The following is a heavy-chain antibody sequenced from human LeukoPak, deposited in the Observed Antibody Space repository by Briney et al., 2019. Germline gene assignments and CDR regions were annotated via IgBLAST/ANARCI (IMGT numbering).Heavy chain of an antibody. D-gene: IGHD1-26*01. V-gene: IGHV4-39*01. CDR1: GGSFSNNNYY. J-gene: IGHJ4*02. CDR2: IYYSGTT. CDR3: AVLQSGSYYGSGSYYGIDY. Sequence: SETLSLTCTVSGGSFSNNNYYWGWIRQPPGKGLEWIVSIYYSGTTYYNPSLKSRLTISVDTSKNQFSLKLSSVTAADTAVYYCAVLQSGSYYGSGSYYGIDYWGQGTLVTVSS.